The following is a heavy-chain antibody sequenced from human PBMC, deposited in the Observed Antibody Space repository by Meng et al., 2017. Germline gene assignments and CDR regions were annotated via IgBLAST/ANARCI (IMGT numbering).Heavy chain of an antibody. V-gene: IGHV1-2*06. CDR1: GYTFTGYY. CDR2: INPNSGGT. CDR3: ARDWAVKGFYYFDY. J-gene: IGHJ4*02. Sequence: ASVKVSCKASGYTFTGYYMHWVRQAPGQGLEWMGRINPNSGGTNYAQKFQGRVTMTRDTPISTAYMELSRLRSDDTAVYYCARDWAVKGFYYFDYWGQGTLVTVSS. D-gene: IGHD4-11*01.